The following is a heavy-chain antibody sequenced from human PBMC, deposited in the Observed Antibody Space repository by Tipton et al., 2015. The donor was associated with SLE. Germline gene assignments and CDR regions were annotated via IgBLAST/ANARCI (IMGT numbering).Heavy chain of an antibody. D-gene: IGHD1-26*01. CDR3: ASARVGATDAFDI. CDR1: GGSISSYY. J-gene: IGHJ3*02. V-gene: IGHV4-59*01. CDR2: IYYSGST. Sequence: GLVKPSETLSLTCTVSGGSISSYYWSWIRQPPGKGLEWIGYIYYSGSTNYNPSLKSRVTISVDTSKNQFSLKLTSVTAADTAVYYCASARVGATDAFDIWGQGTMVTVSS.